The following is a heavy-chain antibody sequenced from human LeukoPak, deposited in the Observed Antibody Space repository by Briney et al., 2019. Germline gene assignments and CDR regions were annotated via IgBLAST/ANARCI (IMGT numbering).Heavy chain of an antibody. J-gene: IGHJ4*02. Sequence: GGSLRLSCAASGFTFSDYYMSWIRQAPGKGLEWVSYISGDSSSISYADSVQVRFTVSRDNAKISLYLQMNSLRAEDTAVYYCARGGYYGGDDYWGQGTLVTVSS. CDR3: ARGGYYGGDDY. CDR1: GFTFSDYY. V-gene: IGHV3-11*01. D-gene: IGHD4-23*01. CDR2: ISGDSSSI.